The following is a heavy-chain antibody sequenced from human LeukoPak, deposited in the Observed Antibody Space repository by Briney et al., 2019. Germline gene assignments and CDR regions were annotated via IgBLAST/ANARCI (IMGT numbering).Heavy chain of an antibody. CDR2: IRTDNGDT. J-gene: IGHJ4*02. Sequence: VASVKVSCKPSGYTFSSYYISWVRQAPGQGLEWMGWIRTDNGDTHYAQRLQGRLTLTRDTSTSTVYMDLMSLRSDDTAFYYCARGHCTSASCFWHFDYWGQGTLVTISS. V-gene: IGHV1-18*01. D-gene: IGHD2-2*01. CDR1: GYTFSSYY. CDR3: ARGHCTSASCFWHFDY.